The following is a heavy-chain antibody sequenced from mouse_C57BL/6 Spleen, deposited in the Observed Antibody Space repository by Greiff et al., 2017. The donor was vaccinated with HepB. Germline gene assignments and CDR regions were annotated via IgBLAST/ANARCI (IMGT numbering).Heavy chain of an antibody. V-gene: IGHV1-15*01. CDR3: TRSDDYYAMDY. J-gene: IGHJ4*01. CDR1: GYTFTDYE. CDR2: IDPETGGT. Sequence: VQLQQSGAELVRPGASVTLSCKASGYTFTDYEMHWVKQTPVHGLEWIGAIDPETGGTAYNQKFKGKAILTADKSSSTAYMELRSLTSEDSAVYYCTRSDDYYAMDYWGQGTSVTVSS.